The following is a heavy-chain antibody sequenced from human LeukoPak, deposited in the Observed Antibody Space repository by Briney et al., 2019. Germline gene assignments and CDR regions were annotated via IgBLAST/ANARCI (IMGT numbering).Heavy chain of an antibody. Sequence: GGSLRLSCAASGFTFSSYAMHWVRQAPGKGLEWVAVISYDGSNKYYADSVKGRFTISRDNSKNTVSLQMNSLGAEDTAVYYCARGQYSPDYWGQGTVVTVSS. CDR3: ARGQYSPDY. V-gene: IGHV3-30-3*01. CDR1: GFTFSSYA. CDR2: ISYDGSNK. D-gene: IGHD2-15*01. J-gene: IGHJ4*02.